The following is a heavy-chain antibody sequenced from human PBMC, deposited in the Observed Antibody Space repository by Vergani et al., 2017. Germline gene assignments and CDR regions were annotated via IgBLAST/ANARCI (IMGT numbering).Heavy chain of an antibody. J-gene: IGHJ4*02. CDR1: GFTFSSYW. D-gene: IGHD6-19*01. V-gene: IGHV3-7*01. CDR3: ARHGGSGWSLDY. CDR2: IKQDESDK. Sequence: EVQLVESGGGLVQPGGSLRLSCAASGFTFSSYWMSWVRQAPGKGLEWVANIKQDESDKYYVDSVKGRFTISRDNAKHSLYLQMNSLRAEDTAVYYCARHGGSGWSLDYWGQGTLVTVSS.